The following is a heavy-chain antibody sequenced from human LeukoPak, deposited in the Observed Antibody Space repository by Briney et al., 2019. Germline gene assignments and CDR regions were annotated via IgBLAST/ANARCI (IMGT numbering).Heavy chain of an antibody. CDR1: GFTFDDYA. CDR2: ISWNSGSI. V-gene: IGHV3-9*01. Sequence: GGSLRLSCAASGFTFDDYAMHWVRQAPGKGLEWVSGISWNSGSIGYADSVKGRFTISRDNAKNSLYLQMNSLRAEETALYYCAKDSGRTGDAFDIWGQGTMVTVSS. CDR3: AKDSGRTGDAFDI. D-gene: IGHD7-27*01. J-gene: IGHJ3*02.